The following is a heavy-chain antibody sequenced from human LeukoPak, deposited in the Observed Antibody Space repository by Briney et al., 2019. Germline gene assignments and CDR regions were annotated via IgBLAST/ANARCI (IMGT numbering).Heavy chain of an antibody. CDR2: IYHSGST. Sequence: KPSETLSLTCTVSGYSISSGYYWGWIRQPPGKGLEWIGSIYHSGSTNYNPSLKSRVTISVDTSKNQFSLKLSSVTAADTAVYYCARRTPAMVYYYYYMDVWGKGTTVTISS. V-gene: IGHV4-38-2*02. CDR3: ARRTPAMVYYYYYMDV. J-gene: IGHJ6*03. D-gene: IGHD2-2*01. CDR1: GYSISSGYY.